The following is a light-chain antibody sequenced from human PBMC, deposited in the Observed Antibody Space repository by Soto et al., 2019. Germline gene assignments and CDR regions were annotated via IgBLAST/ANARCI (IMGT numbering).Light chain of an antibody. V-gene: IGLV2-11*01. Sequence: QSVLTQPRSVSGSPGQSVTISCTGTTRDVGGYNYVSWYQQPPGKAPKVMIYDVSKRPSGVPDRFSGSKSGNTAALTISALQPEDEADYYCGSYVGSDTFVVFGVGTKLTVL. CDR2: DVS. CDR3: GSYVGSDTFVV. CDR1: TRDVGGYNY. J-gene: IGLJ2*01.